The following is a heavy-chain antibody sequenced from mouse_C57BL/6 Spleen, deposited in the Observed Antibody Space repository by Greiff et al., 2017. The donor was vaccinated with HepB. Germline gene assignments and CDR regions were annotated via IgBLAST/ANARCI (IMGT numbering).Heavy chain of an antibody. CDR3: ARERNWEIFDY. CDR1: GFTFSSYG. J-gene: IGHJ2*01. CDR2: ISSGGSYT. V-gene: IGHV5-6*01. D-gene: IGHD4-1*01. Sequence: DVQLVESGGDLVKPGGSLKLSCAASGFTFSSYGMSWVRQTPDKRLEWVATISSGGSYTYYPDSVKGRFTISRDNAKNTLYLQMSSLKSEDTAMYYCARERNWEIFDYWGQGTTLTVSS.